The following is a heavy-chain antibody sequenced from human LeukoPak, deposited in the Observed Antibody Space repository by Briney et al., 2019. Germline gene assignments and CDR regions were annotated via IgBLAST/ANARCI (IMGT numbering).Heavy chain of an antibody. V-gene: IGHV3-11*04. CDR2: ISSSGSSI. J-gene: IGHJ4*02. CDR3: ARDRPGGSYLDFDY. Sequence: GGSLRLSCAASGFTVSSNYMSWIRQAPGKGLEWVSYISSSGSSIYYADSVKGRFTISRDNAKNSLYLQMNSLRAEDTAVYYCARDRPGGSYLDFDYWGQGTLVTVSS. D-gene: IGHD1-26*01. CDR1: GFTVSSNY.